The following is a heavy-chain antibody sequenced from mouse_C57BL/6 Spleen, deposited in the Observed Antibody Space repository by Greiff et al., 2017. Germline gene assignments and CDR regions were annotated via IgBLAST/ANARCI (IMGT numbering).Heavy chain of an antibody. CDR2: ISNGGGST. J-gene: IGHJ2*01. CDR1: GFTFSDYY. D-gene: IGHD2-4*01. V-gene: IGHV5-12*01. CDR3: ARDYDGLDY. Sequence: EVNLVESGGGLVQPGGSLKLSCAASGFTFSDYYMYWVRQTPEKRLEWVAYISNGGGSTYYPDTVKGRFTISRDNAKNTLYLQMSRLKSEDTAMYYCARDYDGLDYWGQGTTLTVSS.